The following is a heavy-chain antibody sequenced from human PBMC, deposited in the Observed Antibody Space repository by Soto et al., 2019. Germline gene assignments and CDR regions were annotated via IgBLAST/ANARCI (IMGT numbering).Heavy chain of an antibody. V-gene: IGHV3-23*01. D-gene: IGHD3-16*01. CDR1: GFTFSSYA. CDR2: ISGSGGST. CDR3: AKDGGLESWGMDV. Sequence: GGSLRLSCAASGFTFSSYAMSWVRQAPGKGLEWVSAISGSGGSTYYADSVKGRFTISRDNSKNTLYLQMNSLRAEDTAVYYGAKDGGLESWGMDVWGQGTTVTVSS. J-gene: IGHJ6*02.